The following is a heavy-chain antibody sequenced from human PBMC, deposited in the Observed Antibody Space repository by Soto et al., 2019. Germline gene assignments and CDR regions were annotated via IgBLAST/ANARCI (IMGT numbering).Heavy chain of an antibody. CDR2: IYYSGST. V-gene: IGHV4-31*03. J-gene: IGHJ4*02. CDR1: GGSISSGGYY. D-gene: IGHD5-12*01. CDR3: ASRGYSGYPFDY. Sequence: QVQLQESGPGLVKPSQTLSLTCTVSGGSISSGGYYWSWIRQHPGKGLEWIGYIYYSGSTYYNPSLKSRVTRPVDTSKNQFSLKLSSVTTADTAVYYCASRGYSGYPFDYWGQGTLVTVSS.